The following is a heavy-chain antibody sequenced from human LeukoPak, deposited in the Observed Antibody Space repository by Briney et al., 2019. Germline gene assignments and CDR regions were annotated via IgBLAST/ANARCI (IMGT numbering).Heavy chain of an antibody. CDR3: AELGITMIGGV. J-gene: IGHJ6*04. CDR1: GFRFSTSA. CDR2: ISDSGAST. V-gene: IGHV3-23*01. Sequence: GGSLRLSCAASGFRFSTSAMSWVRQAPGKGLEWVSGISDSGASTFYADSVKGRFTISRDNAKNSLYLQMNSLRAEDTAVYYCAELGITMIGGVWGKGTTVTISS. D-gene: IGHD3-10*02.